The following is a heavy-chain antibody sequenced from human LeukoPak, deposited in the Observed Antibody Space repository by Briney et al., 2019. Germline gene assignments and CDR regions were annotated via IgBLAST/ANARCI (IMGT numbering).Heavy chain of an antibody. Sequence: ASVKVSCKASGYTFTGYYMHWVRQAPGQGLEWMGWINPNSGGTNYAQKFQGRVTMTRDTSIRTAYMELSRLRSDDTAVYYCARALGQQLVLFSYWGQGTLVTVSS. V-gene: IGHV1-2*02. D-gene: IGHD6-13*01. CDR1: GYTFTGYY. CDR3: ARALGQQLVLFSY. J-gene: IGHJ4*02. CDR2: INPNSGGT.